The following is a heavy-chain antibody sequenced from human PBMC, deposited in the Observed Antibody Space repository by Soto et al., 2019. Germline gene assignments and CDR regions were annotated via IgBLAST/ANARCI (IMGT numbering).Heavy chain of an antibody. CDR1: GGSTSSITYS. J-gene: IGHJ5*02. V-gene: IGHV4-39*01. Sequence: SETLSLTCTVSGGSTSSITYSWGWIRQPPGKGLEWIGSIYNSGVDYNPSLKSRVTISVDTSKTQFSLRLTSVTAADTALYYCARHPTGFPNWIDPCGQGIMVTVSS. CDR3: ARHPTGFPNWIDP. CDR2: IYNSGV. D-gene: IGHD2-15*01.